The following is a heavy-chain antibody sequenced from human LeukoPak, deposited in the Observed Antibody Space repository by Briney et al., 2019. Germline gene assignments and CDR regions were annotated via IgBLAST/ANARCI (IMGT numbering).Heavy chain of an antibody. CDR3: ARVNLNSSSSWYFDY. D-gene: IGHD6-6*01. CDR2: VYYSGST. CDR1: GGSVSGYY. J-gene: IGHJ4*02. Sequence: SETLSLTCVVSGGSVSGYYWGWIRQPPGRGLEWIGYVYYSGSTNYNPSFKSRVTISVDTSKNQFSLKLSSVTAADTAVYYCARVNLNSSSSWYFDYWGQGTLVTVSS. V-gene: IGHV4-59*02.